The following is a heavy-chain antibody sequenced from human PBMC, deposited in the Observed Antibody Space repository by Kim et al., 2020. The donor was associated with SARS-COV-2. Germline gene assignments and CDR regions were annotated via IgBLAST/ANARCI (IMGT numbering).Heavy chain of an antibody. CDR3: AKGGWLDD. J-gene: IGHJ4*02. Sequence: GGSLRLSCAASGFTFSESAMSWVRQAPGKGLDWVSVIREGSSNSYYADSVKGRFTISRDNSKNTLHLQMNSLKTGDTAVYYCAKGGWLDDWGQGTLVTVS. CDR1: GFTFSESA. V-gene: IGHV3-23*01. D-gene: IGHD6-19*01. CDR2: IREGSSNS.